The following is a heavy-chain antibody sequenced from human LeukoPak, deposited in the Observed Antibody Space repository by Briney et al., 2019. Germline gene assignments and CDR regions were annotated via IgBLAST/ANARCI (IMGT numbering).Heavy chain of an antibody. V-gene: IGHV3-7*01. D-gene: IGHD6-19*01. CDR2: INQDGNEK. Sequence: GGSLRLSCAASGFTFNSYWMTWVRQAPGMGLEWVDNINQDGNEKYYVDSVKGRFTISRDNAKNSLYLQMNSLRAEDTAVYYCARGHRTGWEIYFDYWGQGTLVTVSS. J-gene: IGHJ4*02. CDR1: GFTFNSYW. CDR3: ARGHRTGWEIYFDY.